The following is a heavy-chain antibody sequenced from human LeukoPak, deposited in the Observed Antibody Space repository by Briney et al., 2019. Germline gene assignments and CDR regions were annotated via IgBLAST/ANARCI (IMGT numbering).Heavy chain of an antibody. CDR2: IKQDGSEK. D-gene: IGHD3-10*01. V-gene: IGHV3-7*03. CDR3: ARGIAWFGELSPYFDY. CDR1: GFTFSSYW. J-gene: IGHJ4*02. Sequence: GGSLRLSCAASGFTFSSYWMSWARQAPGKGLEWVANIKQDGSEKYYVDSVKGRFTIYRDNAKNSLYLQMNSLRAEDTAVYYCARGIAWFGELSPYFDYWGQGTLVTVSS.